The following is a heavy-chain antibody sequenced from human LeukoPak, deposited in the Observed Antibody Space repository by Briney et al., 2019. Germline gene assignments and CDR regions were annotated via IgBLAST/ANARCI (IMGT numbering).Heavy chain of an antibody. Sequence: GRSLRLSCAASGFTFSTYGMHWVRQAPGKGLEWVAVISYDGSNKYYTDSVKGRFTISRDNSKNTLYLQMNSLRAEDTAVYYCAKDKLMIVVANYPYYFDSWGQGTLVTVSS. CDR1: GFTFSTYG. D-gene: IGHD3-22*01. J-gene: IGHJ4*02. CDR3: AKDKLMIVVANYPYYFDS. CDR2: ISYDGSNK. V-gene: IGHV3-30*18.